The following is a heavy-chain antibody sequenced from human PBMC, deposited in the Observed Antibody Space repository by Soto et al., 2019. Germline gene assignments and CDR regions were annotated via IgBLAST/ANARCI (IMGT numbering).Heavy chain of an antibody. CDR2: ISPGSRYP. V-gene: IGHV3-11*06. CDR3: VRGGGGGLFDP. J-gene: IGHJ5*02. D-gene: IGHD2-15*01. Sequence: GGSLKLSCAVSGFTFGDSDMIWIRQAPGKGLEWLSYISPGSRYPAYADSVKGRFTISRDNAKRSLYLQMMSLTAEDTAIYYCVRGGGGGLFDPWGQGTLVTVSS. CDR1: GFTFGDSD.